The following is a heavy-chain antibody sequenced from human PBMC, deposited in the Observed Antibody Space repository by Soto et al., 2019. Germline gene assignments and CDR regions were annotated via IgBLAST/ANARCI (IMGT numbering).Heavy chain of an antibody. D-gene: IGHD2-15*01. Sequence: EVQLLDSGGGLVQPGGSVRLSCAASGLTFSNYAICWVRQAPGKGLEWVSGVGGRGASAYNADSVKGRFTISRDNSKDALYLQMDSVRAEDTAVYYCAKCRLGYCSGGSCYPLHYFDYWGQGSLVTVSS. CDR1: GLTFSNYA. J-gene: IGHJ4*02. CDR3: AKCRLGYCSGGSCYPLHYFDY. CDR2: VGGRGASA. V-gene: IGHV3-23*01.